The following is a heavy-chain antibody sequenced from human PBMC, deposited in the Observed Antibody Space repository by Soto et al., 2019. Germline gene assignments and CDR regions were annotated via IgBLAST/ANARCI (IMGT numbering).Heavy chain of an antibody. Sequence: PGGSLRLSCAASGFTFSSYSMNWVRQAPGKGLEWVSSISSSSSYIYYADSVKGRFTISRDNAKNSLYLQMNSLRAEDTAVYYCARDFLRLWFGELPPLYYYYYYGMDVWGQGTTVTVSS. CDR2: ISSSSSYI. V-gene: IGHV3-21*01. CDR1: GFTFSSYS. CDR3: ARDFLRLWFGELPPLYYYYYYGMDV. D-gene: IGHD3-10*01. J-gene: IGHJ6*02.